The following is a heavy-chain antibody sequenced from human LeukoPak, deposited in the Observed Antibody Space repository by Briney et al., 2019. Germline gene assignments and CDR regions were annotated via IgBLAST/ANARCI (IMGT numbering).Heavy chain of an antibody. CDR1: GGSIISAGDY. J-gene: IGHJ4*02. CDR2: IYHSGIT. V-gene: IGHV4-30-2*01. D-gene: IGHD2-2*01. CDR3: AREHLDCSSTTCFPYFDY. Sequence: SETLSLTCTVSGGSIISAGDYWSWLRQPPGKGLEWIGYIYHSGITYYNPSLKSRVSISLDRSSNQFSLRPTSVTAADTAVYYCAREHLDCSSTTCFPYFDYWGQGTLVTVSS.